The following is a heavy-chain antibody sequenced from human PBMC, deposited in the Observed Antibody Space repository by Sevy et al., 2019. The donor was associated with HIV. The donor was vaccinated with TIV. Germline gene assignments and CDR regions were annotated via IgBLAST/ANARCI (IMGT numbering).Heavy chain of an antibody. CDR2: IYPGDSDT. V-gene: IGHV5-51*01. J-gene: IGHJ3*02. CDR3: ARRKTEYSGSSGAFDI. D-gene: IGHD6-6*01. Sequence: GESLKISCKGSGYSFTSYWIGWVRQMPGKGLEWMGIIYPGDSDTRYSPSFQGQVTISADKSISTAYLQCSSLKASDTAMYYWARRKTEYSGSSGAFDIWGLGTMSTLS. CDR1: GYSFTSYW.